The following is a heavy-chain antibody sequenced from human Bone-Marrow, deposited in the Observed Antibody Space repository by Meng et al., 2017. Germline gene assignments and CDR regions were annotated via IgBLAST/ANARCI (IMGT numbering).Heavy chain of an antibody. V-gene: IGHV3-23*01. D-gene: IGHD3-22*01. CDR2: ISGRGGST. CDR1: GFTFSSYA. Sequence: GESLKISCAASGFTFSSYAMSWVRQAPGKGLEWVSAISGRGGSTYYADSVKGRFTISRDNSKNTLYLQMNSLRAEDTAVYYCATMANYDSSGYYYSHYGMDVWGQGTTVTVSS. J-gene: IGHJ6*02. CDR3: ATMANYDSSGYYYSHYGMDV.